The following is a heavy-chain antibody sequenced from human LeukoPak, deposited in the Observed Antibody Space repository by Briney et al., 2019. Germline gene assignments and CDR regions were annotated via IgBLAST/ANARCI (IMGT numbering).Heavy chain of an antibody. D-gene: IGHD2-15*01. CDR2: IKQDGSEK. Sequence: GGSLRLSCAASGFTFSSYWMSWVRQAPGKGLEWVANIKQDGSEKYYVDSVKGRFTISRDNAKNSLYLQMNSLRVEDTALYYCARDGILGSYDCWGQGTLVTVSS. V-gene: IGHV3-7*01. CDR3: ARDGILGSYDC. CDR1: GFTFSSYW. J-gene: IGHJ4*02.